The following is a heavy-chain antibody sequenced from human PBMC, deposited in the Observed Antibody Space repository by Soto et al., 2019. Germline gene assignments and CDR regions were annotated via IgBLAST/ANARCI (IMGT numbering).Heavy chain of an antibody. J-gene: IGHJ6*02. CDR3: ARDHLILPAHDFFYGSDA. CDR1: GFSFSSLA. Sequence: GGSLRLSCAASGFSFSSLAMSWVRQAPGKGLEWVSSISGRGVDTLYADSVKGRFTISRDNSRNTLYLQVNSLRAEDTAVYYCARDHLILPAHDFFYGSDAWGRGATVTVSS. CDR2: ISGRGVDT. V-gene: IGHV3-23*01. D-gene: IGHD2-21*02.